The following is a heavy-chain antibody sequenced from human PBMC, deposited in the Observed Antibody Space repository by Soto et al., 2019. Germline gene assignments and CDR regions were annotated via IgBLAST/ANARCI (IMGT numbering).Heavy chain of an antibody. CDR2: ISAYNTNT. CDR3: ARDTPPTDY. CDR1: GYTFTSYH. J-gene: IGHJ4*02. V-gene: IGHV1-18*01. Sequence: QVQLVQSVAEVKKPGASVKVSCKTSGYTFTSYHISWVRQAPGQGLEWMGWISAYNTNTNYAQKFQGRVTMTTDTLTSTAYLELRSLRSDDTAVYYCARDTPPTDYWGQGTLVTVSS.